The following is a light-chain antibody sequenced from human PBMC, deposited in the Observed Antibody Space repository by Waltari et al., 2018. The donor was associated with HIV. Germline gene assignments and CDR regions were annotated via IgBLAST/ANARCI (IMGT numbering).Light chain of an antibody. CDR2: SNN. CDR1: SSNIGSNT. V-gene: IGLV1-44*01. J-gene: IGLJ2*01. Sequence: GQRVTISCSGSSSNIGSNTVNWYQQLPGTAPKLLIYSNNQRPPGVADRFSGSKSGTSASLAISGLQSEDEADYYCAAWDDSLNGVVFGGGTKLTVL. CDR3: AAWDDSLNGVV.